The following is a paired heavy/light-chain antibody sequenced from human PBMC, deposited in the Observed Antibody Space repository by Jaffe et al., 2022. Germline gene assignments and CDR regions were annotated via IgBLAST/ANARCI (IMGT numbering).Light chain of an antibody. CDR2: WAS. CDR3: QQGST. J-gene: IGKJ2*02. CDR1: QSVLYSSNNKNY. V-gene: IGKV4-1*01. Sequence: DIVMTQSPDSLAVSLGERATINCKSSQSVLYSSNNKNYLAWYQQKPGQPPKLLIYWASTRESGVPDRFSGSGSGTDFTLTISSLQAEDVAVYYCQQGSTFGQGTKLEIK.
Heavy chain of an antibody. CDR2: IYHSGST. D-gene: IGHD3-3*01. V-gene: IGHV4-30-2*01. CDR3: ARGRLYYDFWSGYNPGYMDV. Sequence: QLQLQESGSGLVKPSQTLSLTCAVSGGSISSGGYSWSWIRQPPGKGLEWIGYIYHSGSTYYNPSLKSRVTISVDRSKNQFSLKLSSVTAADTAVYYCARGRLYYDFWSGYNPGYMDVWGKGTTVTVSS. J-gene: IGHJ6*03. CDR1: GGSISSGGYS.